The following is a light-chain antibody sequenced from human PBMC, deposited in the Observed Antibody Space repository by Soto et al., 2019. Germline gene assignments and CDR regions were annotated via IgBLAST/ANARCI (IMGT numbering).Light chain of an antibody. CDR2: EVS. CDR1: SSDVGGYNY. CDR3: SSYTSIITLYV. V-gene: IGLV2-14*01. Sequence: QSALTQPASVSGSPGQSITISCTGTSSDVGGYNYVSWYQQHPGKAPKLMIYEVSNRPSGVSNRFSGSKSGNTASLTISGLQAEDEAEYYCSSYTSIITLYVFGSGTKVTVL. J-gene: IGLJ1*01.